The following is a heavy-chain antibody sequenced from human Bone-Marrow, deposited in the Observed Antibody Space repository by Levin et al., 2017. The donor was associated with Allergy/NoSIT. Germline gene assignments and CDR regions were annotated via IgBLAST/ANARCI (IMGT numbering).Heavy chain of an antibody. J-gene: IGHJ4*02. CDR3: APSGVYSSGWGQFDY. V-gene: IGHV3-48*03. D-gene: IGHD6-19*01. CDR1: GFTFSSYE. Sequence: HAGGSLRLSCAASGFTFSSYEMNWVRQAPGKGLEWVSFISNSGSTINYADSVKGRFTISRDNAKSSLYLQMNSLRAEDTAVYYCAPSGVYSSGWGQFDYWGQGTLVTVSS. CDR2: ISNSGSTI.